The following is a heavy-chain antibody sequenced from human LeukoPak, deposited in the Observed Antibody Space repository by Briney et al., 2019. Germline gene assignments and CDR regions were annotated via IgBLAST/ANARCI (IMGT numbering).Heavy chain of an antibody. CDR3: ARDVTIAAAEDY. Sequence: GGSLRLSCAASGLTFSSYAVSWVRQAPGKGLEWVAVISYDGSNKYYADSVKGRFTISRDNSKNTLYLQMNSLRAEDTAVYYCARDVTIAAAEDYWGQGTLVTVSS. V-gene: IGHV3-30*04. J-gene: IGHJ4*02. CDR1: GLTFSSYA. D-gene: IGHD6-13*01. CDR2: ISYDGSNK.